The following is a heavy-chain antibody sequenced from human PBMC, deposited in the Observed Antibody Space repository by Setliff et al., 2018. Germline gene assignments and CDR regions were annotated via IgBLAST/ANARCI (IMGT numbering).Heavy chain of an antibody. CDR1: GGSIDSGDYY. Sequence: SETLSLTCTVSGGSIDSGDYYWNWIRQPPGKGLEWIGYIYFSGSTYYNPSLKSRVTLSLDASKNQFSLKLNSVTAADTALYFCAREVAGTYHYFDPWGQGTLVTVSS. J-gene: IGHJ5*02. CDR3: AREVAGTYHYFDP. V-gene: IGHV4-30-4*08. D-gene: IGHD6-19*01. CDR2: IYFSGST.